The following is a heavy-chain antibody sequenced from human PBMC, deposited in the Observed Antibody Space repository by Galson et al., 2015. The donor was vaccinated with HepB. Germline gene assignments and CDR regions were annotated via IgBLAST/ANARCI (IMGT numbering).Heavy chain of an antibody. CDR3: AKWESITMIVGRRGDY. CDR2: ISGGGGST. CDR1: GFTFSSYA. J-gene: IGHJ4*02. D-gene: IGHD3-22*01. V-gene: IGHV3-23*01. Sequence: SLRLSCAASGFTFSSYAMSCVGQAPGKGLEWVSAISGGGGSTYYADSVKVRFTISRDNSKNTLYLQMNSLRAEDTAVYYCAKWESITMIVGRRGDYWGQGTLVTVSS.